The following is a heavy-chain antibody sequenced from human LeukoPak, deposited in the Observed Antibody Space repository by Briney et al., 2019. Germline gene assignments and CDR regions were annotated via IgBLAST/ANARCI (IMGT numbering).Heavy chain of an antibody. CDR1: GGSIRRYS. Sequence: KPSETLSLTCTVSGGSIRRYSWSWLRQPPGKGLEWLGYIPDSGSTSYNPSLKTRIIISLDTSKNQFSLKLSSATAADTAVYYCARWGRPNFDYWGQGTLVTVSS. D-gene: IGHD7-27*01. CDR3: ARWGRPNFDY. V-gene: IGHV4-59*01. CDR2: IPDSGST. J-gene: IGHJ4*02.